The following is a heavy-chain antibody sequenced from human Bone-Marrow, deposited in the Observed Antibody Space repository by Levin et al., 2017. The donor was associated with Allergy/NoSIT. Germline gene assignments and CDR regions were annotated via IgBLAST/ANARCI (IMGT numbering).Heavy chain of an antibody. V-gene: IGHV3-30*04. J-gene: IGHJ4*02. D-gene: IGHD3-10*01. Sequence: GGSLRLSCAASGFTFSSYAMHWVRQAPGKGLEWVAVISYDGSNKYYADSVKGRFTISRDNSKNTLYLQMNSLRAEDTAVYYCARDYYGSGSLDYWGQGTLVTVSS. CDR2: ISYDGSNK. CDR1: GFTFSSYA. CDR3: ARDYYGSGSLDY.